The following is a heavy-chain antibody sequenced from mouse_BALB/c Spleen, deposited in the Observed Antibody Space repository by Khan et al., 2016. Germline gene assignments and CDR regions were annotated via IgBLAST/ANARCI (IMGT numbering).Heavy chain of an antibody. J-gene: IGHJ2*01. CDR3: ARDDPNYGYDEQPFDY. CDR2: IRNKANGYTT. Sequence: EVELVESGGGLVQPGGSLRLSCATSGFTFTDYYMSWVRQPPGKALEWLGFIRNKANGYTTEYSASVKGRFTISRDNSQSILYLQMNTLRAEDSATYYCARDDPNYGYDEQPFDYWGPGTTLTVSS. D-gene: IGHD2-2*01. V-gene: IGHV7-3*02. CDR1: GFTFTDYY.